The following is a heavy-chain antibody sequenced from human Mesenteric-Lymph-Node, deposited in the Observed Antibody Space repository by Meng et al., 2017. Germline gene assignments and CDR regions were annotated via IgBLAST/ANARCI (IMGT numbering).Heavy chain of an antibody. D-gene: IGHD3-9*01. CDR2: INPSDGST. Sequence: ASVKVSCKASGYTFTSYYMHWVRQAPGQGREWMGIINPSDGSTSYAQKFQCRVTMTRDTSTSTVYMELSSLRSEDTAVYYCAREAYYDILTGYATQGADFDYWGQGTLVTVSS. CDR3: AREAYYDILTGYATQGADFDY. V-gene: IGHV1-46*01. J-gene: IGHJ4*02. CDR1: GYTFTSYY.